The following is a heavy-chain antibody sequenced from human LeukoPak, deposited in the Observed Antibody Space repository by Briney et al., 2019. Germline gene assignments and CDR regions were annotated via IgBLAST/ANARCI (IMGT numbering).Heavy chain of an antibody. CDR1: GYTFIDYY. J-gene: IGHJ4*02. Sequence: ASVTVSCKASGYTFIDYYMQWVRQAPRQGLEWMGRINPKSGGTNYAQKFQGRVTMTRDTSISTAYMELSRLTSDDTAVYYCARESSGWYYIDYWGQGTLVTVSS. V-gene: IGHV1-2*06. CDR2: INPKSGGT. D-gene: IGHD6-19*01. CDR3: ARESSGWYYIDY.